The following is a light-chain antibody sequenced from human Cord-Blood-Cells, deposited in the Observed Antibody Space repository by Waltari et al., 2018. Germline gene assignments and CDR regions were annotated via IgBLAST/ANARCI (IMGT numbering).Light chain of an antibody. CDR3: AAWDDSLSGPGV. V-gene: IGLV1-47*01. CDR2: RNN. J-gene: IGLJ3*02. Sequence: QRVTISCSGSSSNIGSNYVYWYQQLPGTAPKLLIYRNNQRPSGVPDRFSGSKSGTSASLAISGLRSEDEADYYCAAWDDSLSGPGVFGGGTKLTVL. CDR1: SSNIGSNY.